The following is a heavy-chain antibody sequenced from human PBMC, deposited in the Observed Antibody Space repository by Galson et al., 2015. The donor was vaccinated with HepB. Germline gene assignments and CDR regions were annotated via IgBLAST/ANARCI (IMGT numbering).Heavy chain of an antibody. D-gene: IGHD6-19*01. V-gene: IGHV1-46*01. CDR2: INPSGGST. J-gene: IGHJ4*02. Sequence: SVKVSCKASGYTFTSYYMHWVRQAPGQGLEWMGIINPSGGSTSYAQKFQGRVTMTRDTSTSTVYMELSSLRSEDTAVYYCVGWLVRLKLEIYWGQGTLVTVSS. CDR3: VGWLVRLKLEIY. CDR1: GYTFTSYY.